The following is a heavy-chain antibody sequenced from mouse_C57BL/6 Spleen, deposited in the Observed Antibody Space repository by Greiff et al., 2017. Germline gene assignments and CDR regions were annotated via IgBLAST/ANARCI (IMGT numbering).Heavy chain of an antibody. CDR2: ISSGSSTI. D-gene: IGHD2-1*01. V-gene: IGHV5-17*01. Sequence: DVMLVESGGGLVKPGGSLKLSCAASGFTFSDYGMHWVRQAPEKGLEWVAYISSGSSTIYYADTVKGRFTISRDNAKNTLFLQMTSLRSEDTAMYYCARGGNYVIDYWGQGTTLTVSS. J-gene: IGHJ2*01. CDR1: GFTFSDYG. CDR3: ARGGNYVIDY.